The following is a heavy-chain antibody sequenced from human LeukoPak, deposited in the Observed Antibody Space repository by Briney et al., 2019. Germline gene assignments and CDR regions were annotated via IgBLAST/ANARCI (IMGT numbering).Heavy chain of an antibody. CDR2: IYYSGST. Sequence: SETLPLTCTVSGGSISGSNYYWAWIRQSPGKGLEWIGSIYYSGSTYYNPSLKSRVTISVDTSKNQFFLKLSSVTAADTGVYYCARQGSGTYYPANYWGQGTLVTVSS. V-gene: IGHV4-39*01. CDR3: ARQGSGTYYPANY. CDR1: GGSISGSNYY. D-gene: IGHD1-26*01. J-gene: IGHJ4*02.